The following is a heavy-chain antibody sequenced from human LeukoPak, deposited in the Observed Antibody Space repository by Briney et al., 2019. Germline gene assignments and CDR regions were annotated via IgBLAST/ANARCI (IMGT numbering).Heavy chain of an antibody. CDR2: IIPIFGTA. V-gene: IGHV1-69*13. Sequence: ASVKVSCKASGGTFSSYAISWVRQAPGQGLEWMGGIIPIFGTANYAQKFQGRVTITADESTSTAYMELSSLRSEDTAVYYCARSLVVAAIRSDPWGQGTLVTVSS. D-gene: IGHD2-15*01. CDR1: GGTFSSYA. J-gene: IGHJ5*02. CDR3: ARSLVVAAIRSDP.